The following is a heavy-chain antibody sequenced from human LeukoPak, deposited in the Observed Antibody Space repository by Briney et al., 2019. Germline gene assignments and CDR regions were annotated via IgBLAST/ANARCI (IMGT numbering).Heavy chain of an antibody. J-gene: IGHJ3*02. CDR3: ASEYYDILTGYLPDAFDI. CDR1: GGSISSSSYY. V-gene: IGHV4-39*01. D-gene: IGHD3-9*01. CDR2: IYYSGST. Sequence: SETLSLTCTVSGGSISSSSYYWGWIRQPPGKGLEWIGTIYYSGSTYYNPSLKSRVTISVDTSKNQFSLKLSSVTAADTAVYYCASEYYDILTGYLPDAFDIWGQGTMVTVSS.